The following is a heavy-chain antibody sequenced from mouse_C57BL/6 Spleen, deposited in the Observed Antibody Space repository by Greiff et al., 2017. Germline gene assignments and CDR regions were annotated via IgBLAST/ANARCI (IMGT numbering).Heavy chain of an antibody. Sequence: EVQLQESGGDLVKPGGSLKLSCAASGFTFSSYGMSWVRQTPDKRLEWVATISSGGSYTYYPDSVKGRFTISRDNAKNTLYLQMSSLRSEDTAMYYCARHRPGLYYFDYWGQGTTLTVSS. J-gene: IGHJ2*01. V-gene: IGHV5-6*01. D-gene: IGHD3-3*01. CDR1: GFTFSSYG. CDR3: ARHRPGLYYFDY. CDR2: ISSGGSYT.